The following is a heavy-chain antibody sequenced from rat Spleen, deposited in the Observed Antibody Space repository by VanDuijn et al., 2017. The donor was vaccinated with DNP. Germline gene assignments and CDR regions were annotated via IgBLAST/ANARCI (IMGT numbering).Heavy chain of an antibody. CDR3: ARRGLQWYYFDY. J-gene: IGHJ2*01. D-gene: IGHD1-1*01. CDR2: ISYDGGRT. CDR1: GFTFSDYN. Sequence: EVQLVESGGNLVQPGRSLKLSCAASGFTFSDYNMAWVRQAPKKGLEWVATISYDGGRTYYRDSVKGRFTISRDIAKSTLYLQMDSLRSEDTATYYCARRGLQWYYFDYWGQGVMVTVSS. V-gene: IGHV5-7*01.